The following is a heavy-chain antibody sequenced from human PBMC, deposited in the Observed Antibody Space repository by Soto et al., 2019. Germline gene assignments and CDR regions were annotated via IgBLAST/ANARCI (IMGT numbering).Heavy chain of an antibody. Sequence: GESLKISCKGYGYSFTSYWIGWVRQMPGKGLEWMGIIYPGDSDTRYSPSFQGQVTISADKSISTAYLQWSSLKASDTAMYYCARRMVRGVLIQDYYGMDVWGQGTTVTVSS. D-gene: IGHD3-10*01. CDR1: GYSFTSYW. J-gene: IGHJ6*02. V-gene: IGHV5-51*01. CDR2: IYPGDSDT. CDR3: ARRMVRGVLIQDYYGMDV.